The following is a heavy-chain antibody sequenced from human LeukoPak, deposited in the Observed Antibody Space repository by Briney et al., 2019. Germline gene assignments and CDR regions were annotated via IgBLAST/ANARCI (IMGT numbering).Heavy chain of an antibody. CDR1: GGSISSGSYY. V-gene: IGHV4-61*02. CDR3: ARYYYYMDV. J-gene: IGHJ6*03. Sequence: SQTLSLTCTVSGGSISSGSYYWSWIRQPAWKGLEWIGRIYTSGSTNYNPSLKSRVTISVDTSKNQFSLKLSSVTAADTAVYYCARYYYYMDVWGKGTTVTVSS. CDR2: IYTSGST.